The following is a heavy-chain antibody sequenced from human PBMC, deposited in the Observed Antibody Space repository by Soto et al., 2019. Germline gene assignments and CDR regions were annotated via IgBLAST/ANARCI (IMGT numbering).Heavy chain of an antibody. CDR3: ARERAVLLWFGGVSWFDP. CDR2: INHSGST. J-gene: IGHJ5*02. D-gene: IGHD3-10*01. CDR1: GGSFSGYY. Sequence: QVQLQQWGAGLLKPSETLSLTCAVYGGSFSGYYWSWIRQPPGKGLEWIGEINHSGSTNYNPSLTSRFTISVDTSKNQFSLKLSSVTAADTAVYYCARERAVLLWFGGVSWFDPWGQGTLVTVSS. V-gene: IGHV4-34*01.